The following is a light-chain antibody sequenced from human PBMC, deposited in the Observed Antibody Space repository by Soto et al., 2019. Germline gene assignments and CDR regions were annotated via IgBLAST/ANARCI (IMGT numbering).Light chain of an antibody. V-gene: IGKV3D-15*01. CDR2: GAS. J-gene: IGKJ5*01. CDR1: QGVSSTY. Sequence: EIVLTQSLGTLSFSPGERDTLSCRASQGVSSTYLAWCQHKPCQAPRPLIYGASTRATGIPARFSGSGSGTEFTLTISSLQSEDFAVYYCHQYDNWPKTFGQGTRLEIK. CDR3: HQYDNWPKT.